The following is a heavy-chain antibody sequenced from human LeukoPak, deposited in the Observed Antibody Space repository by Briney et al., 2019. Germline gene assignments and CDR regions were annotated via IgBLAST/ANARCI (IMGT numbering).Heavy chain of an antibody. J-gene: IGHJ4*02. V-gene: IGHV4-34*01. CDR2: INHSGTT. Sequence: SETLSLTCTVYGWSLSGYYWSWIRQPPGMGLEWIGEINHSGTTSYNPSLKSRVTISVDMSKNQFSLRLSSVTAADTAVYYCAGAQNYCSSTSCPFDSRGQGSLVTVSS. CDR1: GWSLSGYY. D-gene: IGHD2-2*01. CDR3: AGAQNYCSSTSCPFDS.